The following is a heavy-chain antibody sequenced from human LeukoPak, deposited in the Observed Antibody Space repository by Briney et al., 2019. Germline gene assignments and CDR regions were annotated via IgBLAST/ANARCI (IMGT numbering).Heavy chain of an antibody. CDR1: GGSISSYY. J-gene: IGHJ4*02. CDR2: IYYSGST. CDR3: ARHGGYVDY. V-gene: IGHV4-59*08. Sequence: SETLSLTCTVSGGSISSYYWSWIRQPPGKGLEWIGYIYYSGSTNYNPSLKSRVTISVDTPKNQFSLKLSSVTAADTAVYYCARHGGYVDYWGQGTLVTVSS.